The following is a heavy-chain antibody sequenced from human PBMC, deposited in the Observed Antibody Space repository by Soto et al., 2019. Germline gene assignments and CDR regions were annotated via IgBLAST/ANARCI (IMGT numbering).Heavy chain of an antibody. CDR1: GFTFSSYW. J-gene: IGHJ6*02. V-gene: IGHV3-7*05. CDR3: ARYKPQQLIPINYYYYYGMDV. D-gene: IGHD6-13*01. CDR2: IKQDGSEK. Sequence: GSLRLSCAASGFTFSSYWMSWVRQAPGKGLEWVANIKQDGSEKYYVDSVKGRFTISRDNAKNSLYLQMNSLRAEDTAVYYCARYKPQQLIPINYYYYYGMDVWGQGTTVTVSS.